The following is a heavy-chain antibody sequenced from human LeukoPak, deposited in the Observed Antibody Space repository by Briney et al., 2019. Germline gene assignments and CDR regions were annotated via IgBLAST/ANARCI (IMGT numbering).Heavy chain of an antibody. CDR2: INHSGST. CDR1: GGSFSGYY. J-gene: IGHJ5*02. Sequence: PSETLSLTCAVYGGSFSGYYWSWIRQPPGKGLEWIGEINHSGSTNYNPSLKSRVTISVDASKNQFSLKLSSVTAADTAVYYCARGFVDIVVVPAVNNWFDPWGQGTLVTVSS. CDR3: ARGFVDIVVVPAVNNWFDP. V-gene: IGHV4-34*01. D-gene: IGHD2-2*03.